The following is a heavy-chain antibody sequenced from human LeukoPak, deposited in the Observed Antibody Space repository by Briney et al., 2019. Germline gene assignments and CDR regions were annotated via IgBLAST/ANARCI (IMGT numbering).Heavy chain of an antibody. D-gene: IGHD3-22*01. CDR1: GGSISSSSYY. Sequence: SETLSLTCTVSGGSISSSSYYWGWLRQPPGKGLEWIGSIYYSGSTYYNPSLKSRVTISVDTSKNQFSLKLSSVTAADTAVYYCARRGYYYDSSGHPLDWFDPWGQGTLVTVSS. CDR3: ARRGYYYDSSGHPLDWFDP. V-gene: IGHV4-39*01. CDR2: IYYSGST. J-gene: IGHJ5*02.